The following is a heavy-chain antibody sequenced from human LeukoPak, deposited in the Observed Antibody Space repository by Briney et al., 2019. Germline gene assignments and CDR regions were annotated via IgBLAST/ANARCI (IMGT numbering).Heavy chain of an antibody. D-gene: IGHD3-3*01. CDR1: GYTLTELS. V-gene: IGHV1-24*01. J-gene: IGHJ5*02. Sequence: GSVKVSCKVSGYTLTELSMHWVRQAPGKGLEWMGGFDPEDGETIYAQKFQGRVTMTEDTSTDTAYMELSSLRSEDTAVYYCATALPVRFLEWLSWGQGTLVTVSS. CDR3: ATALPVRFLEWLS. CDR2: FDPEDGET.